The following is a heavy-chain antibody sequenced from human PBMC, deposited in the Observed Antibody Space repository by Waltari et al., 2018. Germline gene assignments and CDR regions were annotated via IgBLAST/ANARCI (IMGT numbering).Heavy chain of an antibody. CDR1: GESFSRYF. D-gene: IGHD2-21*01. J-gene: IGHJ4*01. CDR3: ARYGEVPPNYFFDF. CDR2: IHSDGGT. Sequence: QVQLHQWGAGLLKPSETLSLPCAAPGESFSRYFWSWIRQPPGKGREWLGAIHSDGGTNYKPSLKSRLSLSVDTTKKHFSLRLTSVTAADTGMYFCARYGEVPPNYFFDFWGQGIRVTVSS. V-gene: IGHV4-34*01.